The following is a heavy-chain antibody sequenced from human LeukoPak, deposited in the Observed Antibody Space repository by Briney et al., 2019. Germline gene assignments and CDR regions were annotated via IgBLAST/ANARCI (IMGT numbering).Heavy chain of an antibody. Sequence: GGSLRLSCAASGFTFSSYSMNWVRQAPGKGREWVSSISSSSSYIYYADSVKGRFTISRDNDKNSLYLQMNSLRAEDTAVYYCARAPSFYGDYVDYWGQGTLVTVSS. CDR3: ARAPSFYGDYVDY. V-gene: IGHV3-21*01. CDR2: ISSSSSYI. D-gene: IGHD4-17*01. CDR1: GFTFSSYS. J-gene: IGHJ4*02.